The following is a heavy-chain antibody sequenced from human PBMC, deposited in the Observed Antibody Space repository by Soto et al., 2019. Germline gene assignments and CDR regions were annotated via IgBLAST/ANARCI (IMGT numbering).Heavy chain of an antibody. CDR1: GFTFSSYE. CDR3: ARDNGDYVDWYYYYYYRMDV. Sequence: HPGGSLRLSCAASGFTFSSYEMNWVRQAPGKGLEWVSYISSSGSTIYYADSVKGRFTISRDNAKNSLYLQMNSLRAEDTAVYYCARDNGDYVDWYYYYYYRMDVWGQGTTVTVSS. D-gene: IGHD4-17*01. V-gene: IGHV3-48*03. J-gene: IGHJ6*02. CDR2: ISSSGSTI.